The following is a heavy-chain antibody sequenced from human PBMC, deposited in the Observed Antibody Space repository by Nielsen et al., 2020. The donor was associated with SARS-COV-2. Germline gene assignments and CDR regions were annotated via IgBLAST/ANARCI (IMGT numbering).Heavy chain of an antibody. CDR3: ARDQWSGYSSLDY. D-gene: IGHD3-3*01. J-gene: IGHJ4*02. Sequence: WVRQAPGQRLEWMGWINAGNGNTKYSQKFQGRVTITRDTSASTAYMELSSLRSEDTAVYYCARDQWSGYSSLDYWGQGTLVTVSS. CDR2: INAGNGNT. V-gene: IGHV1-3*01.